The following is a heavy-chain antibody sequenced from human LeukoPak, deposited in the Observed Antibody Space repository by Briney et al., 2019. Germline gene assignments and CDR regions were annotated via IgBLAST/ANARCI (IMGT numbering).Heavy chain of an antibody. CDR1: GXXXXXXX. CDR3: ARDGNWFDP. CDR2: IRXXXSXT. J-gene: IGHJ5*02. V-gene: IGHV3-11*05. Sequence: PGGSLRLSCAXXGXXXXXXXXXXXXXXXGXGLEWLSYIRXXXSXTHYADSVKGRFTVSRDNAKNSLYLQMNSLRVDDXXVYYCARDGNWFDPWGQGTLVTVSS.